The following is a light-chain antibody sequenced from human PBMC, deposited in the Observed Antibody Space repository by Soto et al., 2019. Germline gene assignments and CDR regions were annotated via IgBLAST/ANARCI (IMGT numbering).Light chain of an antibody. Sequence: DVQMTQSPSSVSASVGDRVTITCRASQDIISWLVWYQQKPGKAPKLLISSASSLQSGVPSRFSGSGSGTHFTLTITSLQPEDFETYYCQQARYFPLAFGQGNKVEI. CDR1: QDIISW. CDR2: SAS. V-gene: IGKV1-12*01. J-gene: IGKJ1*01. CDR3: QQARYFPLA.